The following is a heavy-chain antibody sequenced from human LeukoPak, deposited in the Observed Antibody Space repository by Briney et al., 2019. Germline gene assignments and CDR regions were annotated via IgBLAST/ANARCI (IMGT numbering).Heavy chain of an antibody. V-gene: IGHV1-2*02. CDR3: ARLYSGSYSYYFDY. J-gene: IGHJ4*02. D-gene: IGHD1-26*01. Sequence: ASVKVSCKASGYTFTGYYMHWVRQAPGQGLEWMGWINPNSGGTNYAQKLQGRVTMTTDTSTSTAYMELRSLRSDDTAVYYCARLYSGSYSYYFDYWGQGTLVTVSS. CDR1: GYTFTGYY. CDR2: INPNSGGT.